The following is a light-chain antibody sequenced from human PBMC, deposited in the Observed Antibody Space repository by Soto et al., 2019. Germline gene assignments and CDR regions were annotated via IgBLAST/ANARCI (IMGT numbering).Light chain of an antibody. V-gene: IGKV1-39*01. CDR2: AVS. CDR1: QDIGKF. CDR3: QQSYNTAWT. Sequence: DVQMTQSPSPLSASVRDRFSITFRASQDIGKFLNWYHQKPGEAPKVLIYAVSSLQSGVTSRFSGSGSGTEFTLTISSLQPEHFATYFCQQSYNTAWTFGQGTKVDI. J-gene: IGKJ1*01.